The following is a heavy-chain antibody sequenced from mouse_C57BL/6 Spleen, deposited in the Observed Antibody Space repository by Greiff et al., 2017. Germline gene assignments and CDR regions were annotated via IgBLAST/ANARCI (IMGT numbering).Heavy chain of an antibody. Sequence: QVHVKQSGAELVRPGASVTLSCKASGYTFTDYEMHWVKQTPVHGLEWIGAIDPETGGTAYNQKFKGKAILTADKSSSTAYMELRSLTSEDSAVYYCTREDGNFAWFAYWGQGTLVTVSA. CDR1: GYTFTDYE. J-gene: IGHJ3*01. CDR2: IDPETGGT. V-gene: IGHV1-15*01. CDR3: TREDGNFAWFAY. D-gene: IGHD2-1*01.